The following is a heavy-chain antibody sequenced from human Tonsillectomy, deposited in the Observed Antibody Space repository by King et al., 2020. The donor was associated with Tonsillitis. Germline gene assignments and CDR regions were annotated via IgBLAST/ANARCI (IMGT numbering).Heavy chain of an antibody. CDR2: IKQDGSEK. V-gene: IGHV3-7*01. CDR3: ASYYDSSGSSGFDY. Sequence: VQLVESGGGLVEPGGSLRLSCAASGFTFSTYCMTWVRQAPGKGLEWVANIKQDGSEKYYVDSVKGRFTISRDNAKNSLYLQMNSLRAEDTAVYYCASYYDSSGSSGFDYWGQGTLVTVSS. J-gene: IGHJ4*02. D-gene: IGHD3-22*01. CDR1: GFTFSTYC.